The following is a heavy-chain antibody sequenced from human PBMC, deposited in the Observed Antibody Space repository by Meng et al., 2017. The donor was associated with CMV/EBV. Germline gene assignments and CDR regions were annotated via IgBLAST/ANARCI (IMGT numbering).Heavy chain of an antibody. CDR2: IYPGDSDT. CDR3: ARQSGEGVVVPAAIRYYYGMDV. J-gene: IGHJ6*02. Sequence: KVSCKGSGYSFTSYWIGWVRQMPGKGLEWMGIIYPGDSDTRYSPSFQGQVTISADKSISTAYLQWSSLKASDTAVYYCARQSGEGVVVPAAIRYYYGMDVWGQGTT. V-gene: IGHV5-51*01. CDR1: GYSFTSYW. D-gene: IGHD2-2*01.